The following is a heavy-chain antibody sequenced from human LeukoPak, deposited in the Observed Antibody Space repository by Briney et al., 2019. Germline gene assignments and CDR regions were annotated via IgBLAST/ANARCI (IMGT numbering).Heavy chain of an antibody. V-gene: IGHV3-30*01. D-gene: IGHD6-6*01. J-gene: IGHJ3*02. CDR1: GFTFSSYA. CDR2: ISYDVSNK. Sequence: GGSLRLSCAASGFTFSSYAMHWVRQAPGKGLEWVAVISYDVSNKYYADSVKGRFTISRDNSKNTLYLQMNSLRAEDTAVYYCARGGSSFDKGAFDIWGQGTMVTVSS. CDR3: ARGGSSFDKGAFDI.